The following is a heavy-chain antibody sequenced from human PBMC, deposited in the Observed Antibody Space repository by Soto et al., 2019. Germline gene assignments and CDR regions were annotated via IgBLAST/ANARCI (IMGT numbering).Heavy chain of an antibody. CDR1: GGSISSSSYY. V-gene: IGHV4-39*01. J-gene: IGHJ6*02. Sequence: PSETLSLTCTVSGGSISSSSYYWGWIRQPPGKGLEWIGSTYYSGSTYYNPSLKSRVTISVDTSKNQFSLKLSSVTAADTAVYYCARHAGIVGATAYYYYGMDVWGQGTTVTVSS. CDR3: ARHAGIVGATAYYYYGMDV. D-gene: IGHD1-26*01. CDR2: TYYSGST.